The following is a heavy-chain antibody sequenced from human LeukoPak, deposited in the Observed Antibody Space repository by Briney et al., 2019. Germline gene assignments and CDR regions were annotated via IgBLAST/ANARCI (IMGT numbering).Heavy chain of an antibody. CDR2: ISSSSSYI. V-gene: IGHV3-21*01. D-gene: IGHD3-22*01. CDR3: ASDTDYYDSSAGAFDI. J-gene: IGHJ3*02. Sequence: PGGSLRLSCAASGFTFSSYSMNWGRQAPGKGLEWVSSISSSSSYIYYADSVKGRFTISRDNAKNSLYLQMNSLRAEDTAVYYCASDTDYYDSSAGAFDIWGQGTMVTVSS. CDR1: GFTFSSYS.